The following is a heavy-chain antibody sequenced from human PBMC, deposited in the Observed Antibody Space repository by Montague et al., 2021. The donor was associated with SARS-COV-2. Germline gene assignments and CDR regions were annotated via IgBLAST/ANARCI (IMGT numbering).Heavy chain of an antibody. CDR2: IKEDGSEK. J-gene: IGHJ4*02. CDR3: AREYFDNSGMGHY. V-gene: IGHV3-7*01. CDR1: GFPFSSYW. D-gene: IGHD3-22*01. Sequence: SLSLSLSASGFPFSSYWMSWVRQAPGKGLEWVANIKEDGSEKKYVGSVKGRFTISRDNAKDSLYLQMNSLRAEDTAVYYCAREYFDNSGMGHYWGQGTLVTVSS.